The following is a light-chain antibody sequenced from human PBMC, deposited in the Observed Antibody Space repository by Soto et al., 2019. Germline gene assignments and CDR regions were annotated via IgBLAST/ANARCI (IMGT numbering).Light chain of an antibody. V-gene: IGKV1-39*01. Sequence: IQMTQSPSFLSGSVGDRLTITSRASQRIDNFLNGYQQKPGKAPKLLIYGASSLQSGVPSRFSGSGSETDFTLTISCLQSEDFATYYCQQYYSYPWTFGQGTKVDIK. CDR3: QQYYSYPWT. J-gene: IGKJ1*01. CDR1: QRIDNF. CDR2: GAS.